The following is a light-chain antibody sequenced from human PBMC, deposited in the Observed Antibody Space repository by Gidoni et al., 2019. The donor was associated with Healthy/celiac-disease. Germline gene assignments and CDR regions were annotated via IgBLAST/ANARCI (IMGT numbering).Light chain of an antibody. CDR3: QQSYSTLVT. V-gene: IGKV1-39*01. Sequence: DIQMTQSPSYLSASVGDRVTITYRASQSISSYLNWYQQKPGKASKILIYASSSLQSGVPSRFSGSGSGTDFTLPISSLHPEDFATYYCQQSYSTLVTFGGGTKVEIK. CDR2: ASS. CDR1: QSISSY. J-gene: IGKJ4*01.